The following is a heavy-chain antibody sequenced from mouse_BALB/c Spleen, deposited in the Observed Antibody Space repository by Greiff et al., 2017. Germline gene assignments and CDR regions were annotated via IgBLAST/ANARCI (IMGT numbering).Heavy chain of an antibody. CDR3: ARELGRGRYFDV. CDR2: IWSGGST. D-gene: IGHD4-1*01. J-gene: IGHJ1*01. CDR1: GFSLTSYG. Sequence: QVHVKQSGPGLVQPSQSLSITCTVSGFSLTSYGVHWVRQSPGKGLEWLGVIWSGGSTDYNAAFISRLSISKDNSKSQVFFKMNSLQTDDTAMYYCARELGRGRYFDVWGAGTTVTVSS. V-gene: IGHV2-4-1*01.